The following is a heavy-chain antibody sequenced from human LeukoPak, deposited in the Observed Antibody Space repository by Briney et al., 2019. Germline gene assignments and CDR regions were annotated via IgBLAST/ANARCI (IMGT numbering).Heavy chain of an antibody. D-gene: IGHD3-3*01. V-gene: IGHV4-39*07. Sequence: KASETLSLTCTVSGASISSTNYYWGWIRQTPGKGLEWIGTIYYSVSTYYNPSLKSRVTISVDTSKNQFSLKLSSVTAADTAVYYCARGVPKGITIFGVAIRGSYFDYWGQGTLVTVSS. J-gene: IGHJ4*02. CDR1: GASISSTNYY. CDR2: IYYSVST. CDR3: ARGVPKGITIFGVAIRGSYFDY.